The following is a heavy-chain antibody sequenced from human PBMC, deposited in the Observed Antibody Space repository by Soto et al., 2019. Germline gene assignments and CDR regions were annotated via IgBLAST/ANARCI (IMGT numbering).Heavy chain of an antibody. CDR3: ASSSGSGYRAFDY. D-gene: IGHD3-10*01. V-gene: IGHV1-69*02. J-gene: IGHJ4*02. CDR2: INPILSMS. Sequence: QVQLVQSGAEVKKPGSSVRVSCKASGDTFSFYSINWVRQAPGLGLEWMGRINPILSMSNYAQRFQGRVTVTADKSTGPAYMQLRSLRSEDTAMYYCASSSGSGYRAFDYWGQGALVTVSS. CDR1: GDTFSFYS.